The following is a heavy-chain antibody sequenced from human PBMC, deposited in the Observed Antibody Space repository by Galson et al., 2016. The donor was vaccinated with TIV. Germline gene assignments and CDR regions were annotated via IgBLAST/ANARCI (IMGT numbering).Heavy chain of an antibody. D-gene: IGHD2-8*01. Sequence: WVRQNPGKGLEWIGYIYGSGSPYYNSALKRRVTMSVDTSKNQFSLKLTSMTAADTAVYYCVRETKRGVWFDPWGQGSLVTVSS. J-gene: IGHJ5*02. CDR3: VRETKRGVWFDP. CDR2: IYGSGSP. V-gene: IGHV4-31*02.